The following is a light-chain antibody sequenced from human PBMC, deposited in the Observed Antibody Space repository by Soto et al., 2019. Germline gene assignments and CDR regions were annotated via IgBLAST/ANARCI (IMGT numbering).Light chain of an antibody. V-gene: IGKV1-5*03. CDR1: QSISTW. CDR2: EAA. CDR3: QQYNSYSLT. Sequence: DIQMTQSPSTLSASVGDRVTITCRASQSISTWLAWYQQKPEKAPQLLIYEAASLESGVPSRFSGSGSGTEFTLTISSLQPDDFPTYYCQQYNSYSLTFGQGTNVEIK. J-gene: IGKJ1*01.